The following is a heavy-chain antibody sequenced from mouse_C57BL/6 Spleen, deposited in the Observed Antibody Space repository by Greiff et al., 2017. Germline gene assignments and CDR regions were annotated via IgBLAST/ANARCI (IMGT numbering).Heavy chain of an antibody. D-gene: IGHD2-4*01. V-gene: IGHV3-6*01. Sequence: EVKLQESGPGLVKPSQSLSLTCSVTGYSITSGYYWNWIRQFPGNKLEWMGYISYDGSNNYNPSLKNRISITRDTSKNQFFLKLNSVTTEDTATYYCARRGGITTRNYFDYWGQGTTLTVSS. CDR1: GYSITSGYY. CDR3: ARRGGITTRNYFDY. CDR2: ISYDGSN. J-gene: IGHJ2*01.